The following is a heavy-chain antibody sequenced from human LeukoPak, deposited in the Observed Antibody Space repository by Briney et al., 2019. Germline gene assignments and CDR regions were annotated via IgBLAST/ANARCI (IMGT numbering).Heavy chain of an antibody. J-gene: IGHJ5*02. V-gene: IGHV3-49*04. CDR2: IRSKAYGGTT. CDR3: TRDAPLRYFDWSHDNWFDP. D-gene: IGHD3-9*01. CDR1: GFTFGDYA. Sequence: PGGSLRLSCTASGFTFGDYAMSWVRQAPGKGLEWVGFIRSKAYGGTTEYAASVKGRFTISRDDSKSIAYLQMNSLKTEDTAVYYCTRDAPLRYFDWSHDNWFDPWGQGTLVTVSS.